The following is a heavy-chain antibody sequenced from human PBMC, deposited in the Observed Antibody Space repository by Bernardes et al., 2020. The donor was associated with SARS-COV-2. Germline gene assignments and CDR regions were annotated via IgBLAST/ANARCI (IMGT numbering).Heavy chain of an antibody. CDR1: GFTFSNYW. J-gene: IGHJ4*02. CDR3: GSSSSTCCDQ. CDR2: INSGGGTT. V-gene: IGHV3-74*01. Sequence: GGSLRLSCVASGFTFSNYWMHWVRQTPGEGLVWVSRINSGGGTTNYADPVKGRFIISRDNAKNTLYLQMNSLRDEDTAVYYCGSSSSTCCDQWGLGTLVTISS. D-gene: IGHD2-2*01.